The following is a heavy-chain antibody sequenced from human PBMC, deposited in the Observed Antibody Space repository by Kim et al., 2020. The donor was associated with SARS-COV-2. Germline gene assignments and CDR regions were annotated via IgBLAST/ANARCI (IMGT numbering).Heavy chain of an antibody. D-gene: IGHD5-12*01. CDR3: ASRTGEMATFYY. J-gene: IGHJ4*02. CDR2: SHYTGSP. CDR1: GGSINSYY. Sequence: SETLSLTCTVSGGSINSYYWSWIRQSPGKTLEWIGYSHYTGSPNYNPSLQSRVTILVDTSNNQFSLKLSSVTAADTAVYYCASRTGEMATFYYWGQGTLVTVSS. V-gene: IGHV4-59*01.